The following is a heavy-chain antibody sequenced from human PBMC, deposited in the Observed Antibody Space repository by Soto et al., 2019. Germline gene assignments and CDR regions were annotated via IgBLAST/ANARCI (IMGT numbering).Heavy chain of an antibody. CDR1: GYSFTSYW. J-gene: IGHJ4*02. CDR2: IYPGDSDT. Sequence: LGESLKISCKGSGYSFTSYWIGWVRQMPGKGLEWMGIIYPGDSDTRYSPSFQGQVTISADKSISTAYLQWSSLKASDTAMYYCARGSGSSSSGLRFDYWGQGTLVTVSS. V-gene: IGHV5-51*01. CDR3: ARGSGSSSSGLRFDY. D-gene: IGHD6-6*01.